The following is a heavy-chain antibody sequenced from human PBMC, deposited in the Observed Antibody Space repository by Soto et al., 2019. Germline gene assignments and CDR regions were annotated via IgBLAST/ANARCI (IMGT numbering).Heavy chain of an antibody. CDR3: AVRQRTGTTSYYYYYMDV. CDR1: GGSISSYY. Sequence: SETLSLTCTVSGGSISSYYWSWIRQPPGKGLEWIGEINHSGSTNYNPSLKSRVTISVDTSKNQFSLKLSSVTAADTAVYYCAVRQRTGTTSYYYYYMDVWGKGTTVTVSS. V-gene: IGHV4-34*01. D-gene: IGHD1-7*01. J-gene: IGHJ6*03. CDR2: INHSGST.